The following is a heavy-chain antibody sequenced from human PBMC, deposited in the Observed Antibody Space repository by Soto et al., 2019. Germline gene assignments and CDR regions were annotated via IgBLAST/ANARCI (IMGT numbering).Heavy chain of an antibody. CDR2: IYYSGST. CDR3: ARGHIQTFDY. CDR1: GGSISSYY. J-gene: IGHJ4*02. V-gene: IGHV4-59*01. Sequence: QVQLQESGPGLVKPSETLSLTCTVSGGSISSYYWSWIRQPPGKGLEWIGYIYYSGSTNYNPSLKSRVTTSVDTSKNQFSLKLSSVTAADTAVYYCARGHIQTFDYWGQGTLVTVSS.